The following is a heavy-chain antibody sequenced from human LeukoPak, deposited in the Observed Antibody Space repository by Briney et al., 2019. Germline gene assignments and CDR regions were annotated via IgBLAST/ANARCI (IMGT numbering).Heavy chain of an antibody. Sequence: ASVKVSCKASGYTFTSYDINWVRQATGQGLEWIGWMNPNSGNTGYAQKFQGRVTMTRNTSISTAYMELSSLRSEDTAVYYCARGPSSGWYGYYYYYGMDVWGQGTTVTVSS. V-gene: IGHV1-8*01. D-gene: IGHD6-19*01. CDR1: GYTFTSYD. CDR3: ARGPSSGWYGYYYYYGMDV. CDR2: MNPNSGNT. J-gene: IGHJ6*02.